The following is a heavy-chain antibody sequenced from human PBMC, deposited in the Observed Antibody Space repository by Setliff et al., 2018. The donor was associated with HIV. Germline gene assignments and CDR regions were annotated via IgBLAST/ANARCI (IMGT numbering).Heavy chain of an antibody. CDR1: GGTFSTSG. Sequence: SVKVSCKASGGTFSTSGISWVRQAPGQGLEWMGGIIPIFGTANYAQKFQGRVTITADESTSTAYMELSSLRSEDTAVYYCARASACSGGSCYSVWANWGQGTLGTVSS. V-gene: IGHV1-69*13. J-gene: IGHJ4*02. CDR3: ARASACSGGSCYSVWAN. D-gene: IGHD2-15*01. CDR2: IIPIFGTA.